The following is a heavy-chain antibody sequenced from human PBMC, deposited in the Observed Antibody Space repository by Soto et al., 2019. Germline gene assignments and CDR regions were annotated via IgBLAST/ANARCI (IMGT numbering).Heavy chain of an antibody. V-gene: IGHV1-69*01. CDR3: AREPVAGTSPYYYYGMDV. D-gene: IGHD6-19*01. CDR2: IIPIFGTA. J-gene: IGHJ6*02. Sequence: QVQLVQSGAEVKKPGSSVKVSCKASGGTFSSYAISWVRQAPGQGLEWMGGIIPIFGTANYAQKFQGRVTITADESTSTAYMELSSLRSEDTAVYYCAREPVAGTSPYYYYGMDVWGQGTTVTVSS. CDR1: GGTFSSYA.